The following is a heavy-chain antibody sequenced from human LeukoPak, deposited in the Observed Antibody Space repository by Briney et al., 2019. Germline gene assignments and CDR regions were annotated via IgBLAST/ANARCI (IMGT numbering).Heavy chain of an antibody. J-gene: IGHJ3*02. V-gene: IGHV3-30*18. CDR3: AKALVGAGAFDI. Sequence: GRSLRLSCAASGFTFSSYGMHWVRQAPGKGLEWVAVIWYGGSNKYYADSVKGRFTISRDNSKNTLYLQMNSLRAEDTAAYYCAKALVGAGAFDIWGQGTMVTVSS. CDR1: GFTFSSYG. D-gene: IGHD2-15*01. CDR2: IWYGGSNK.